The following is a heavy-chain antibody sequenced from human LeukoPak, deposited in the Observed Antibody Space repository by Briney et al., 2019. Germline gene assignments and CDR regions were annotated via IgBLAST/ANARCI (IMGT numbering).Heavy chain of an antibody. J-gene: IGHJ4*02. D-gene: IGHD1-7*01. V-gene: IGHV3-33*01. Sequence: GRSLRLSCAASGFTFSSYGMHWVRQAPGKGLEWLAVIWFDATKKFYADSLKGRFTISRDNSKNTLYLQMDSLRADDTAVYYCARDQLHGPPQGPEVGYGGQGTLVTVSS. CDR2: IWFDATKK. CDR3: ARDQLHGPPQGPEVGY. CDR1: GFTFSSYG.